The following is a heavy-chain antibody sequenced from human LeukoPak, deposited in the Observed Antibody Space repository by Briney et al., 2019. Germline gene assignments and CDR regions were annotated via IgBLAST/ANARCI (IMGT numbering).Heavy chain of an antibody. V-gene: IGHV2-5*01. CDR3: VHSPRWNYYFHS. Sequence: SGPTLVNPTQTLTLTCTFSGFSLSTSGVGVGWIRQPPGKALEWLALIYWHDDKRYSPSLKTRLTITKDTCKNQAVLTMTNMDPVNTATYYCVHSPRWNYYFHSWGQGTQVTVSS. CDR1: GFSLSTSGVG. J-gene: IGHJ4*02. CDR2: IYWHDDK. D-gene: IGHD1-7*01.